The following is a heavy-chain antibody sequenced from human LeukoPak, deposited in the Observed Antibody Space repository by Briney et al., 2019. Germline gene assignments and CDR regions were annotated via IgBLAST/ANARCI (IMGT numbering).Heavy chain of an antibody. CDR1: GFTFSNHF. CDR2: IGPNGAST. V-gene: IGHV3-64*04. J-gene: IGHJ6*02. CDR3: ARGRIVGAPLGMDV. Sequence: GGSLRLSCSTSGFTFSNHFMHRVRQAPGKGLEYVSSIGPNGASTLYADSVKGRFTISRDNSKNTLYLQMNSLRAEDTAVYYCARGRIVGAPLGMDVWGQGTTVTVSS. D-gene: IGHD1-26*01.